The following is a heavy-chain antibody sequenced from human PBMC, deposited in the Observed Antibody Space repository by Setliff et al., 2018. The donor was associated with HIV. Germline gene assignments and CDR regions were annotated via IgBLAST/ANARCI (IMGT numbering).Heavy chain of an antibody. Sequence: PGESLKISCKGSGYSFPTYWIAWVRQMPGKGLEWMGVIYPDESDSRYSPSFRGQVTISADKSINTAYLQWSSLKASDTAMYYCARVDMGYYYDSSGYSHFDHWGQGTLGTVSS. D-gene: IGHD3-22*01. CDR1: GYSFPTYW. V-gene: IGHV5-51*01. CDR2: IYPDESDS. J-gene: IGHJ4*02. CDR3: ARVDMGYYYDSSGYSHFDH.